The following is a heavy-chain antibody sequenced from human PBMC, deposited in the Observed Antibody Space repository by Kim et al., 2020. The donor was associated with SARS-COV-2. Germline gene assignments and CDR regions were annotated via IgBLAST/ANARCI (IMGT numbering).Heavy chain of an antibody. CDR2: IYYSGST. D-gene: IGHD6-13*01. CDR1: GGSISSSSYY. J-gene: IGHJ5*02. Sequence: SETLSLTCTVSGGSISSSSYYWGWIRQPPGKGLEWIGSIYYSGSTYYNPSLKSRVTISVDTSKNQFSLKLSSVTAADTAVYYCASEQLERGGNWFDPWGQGTLVTVSS. CDR3: ASEQLERGGNWFDP. V-gene: IGHV4-39*01.